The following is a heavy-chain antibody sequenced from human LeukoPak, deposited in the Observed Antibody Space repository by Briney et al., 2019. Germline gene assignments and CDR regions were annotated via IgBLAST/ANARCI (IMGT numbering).Heavy chain of an antibody. CDR2: IRNKANSYTT. CDR1: GFSFSDHY. Sequence: GGSLRLSCAASGFSFSDHYMDWVRQAPGKGLEWIGRIRNKANSYTTQYAASVNGRFTISRDDSKNSLFLQMNSLKTEDTAVYYCARLGSHQQWPTPFDYWGQGTLVTVSS. J-gene: IGHJ4*02. V-gene: IGHV3-72*01. CDR3: ARLGSHQQWPTPFDY. D-gene: IGHD6-19*01.